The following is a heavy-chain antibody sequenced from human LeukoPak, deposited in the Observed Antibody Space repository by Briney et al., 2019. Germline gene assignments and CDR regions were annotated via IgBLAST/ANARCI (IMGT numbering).Heavy chain of an antibody. CDR3: AKDQGWMLRGGCLEY. J-gene: IGHJ4*02. D-gene: IGHD2-8*01. CDR2: ISSSSSYI. V-gene: IGHV3-21*01. Sequence: PGGSLRLSCAASGFTFSSYSMNWVRQAPGKGLEWVSSISSSSSYIYYADSVKGRFTISRDNAKNSLYLQMNSLRAEDTAVYYCAKDQGWMLRGGCLEYWDQGTLVTVSS. CDR1: GFTFSSYS.